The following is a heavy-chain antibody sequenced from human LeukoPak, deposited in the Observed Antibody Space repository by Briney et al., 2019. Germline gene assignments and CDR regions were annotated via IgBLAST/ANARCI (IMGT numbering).Heavy chain of an antibody. D-gene: IGHD2-15*01. V-gene: IGHV3-48*02. CDR3: ARDWALEAAARPEHWFDP. J-gene: IGHJ5*02. CDR2: ISSSSTTI. Sequence: GGSLRLSCSASGFTFKSYAMHWVRQAPGKGLEWVSYISSSSTTIYYADSVKGRFAISRDNAKNSLYLQMNSLRDEDTAVYFCARDWALEAAARPEHWFDPWGQGTLVTVSS. CDR1: GFTFKSYA.